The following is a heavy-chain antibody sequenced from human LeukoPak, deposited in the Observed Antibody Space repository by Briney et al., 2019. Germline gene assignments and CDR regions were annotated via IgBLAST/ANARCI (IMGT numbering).Heavy chain of an antibody. CDR3: VKDSVTPHFDY. CDR1: GFVFDVYA. D-gene: IGHD2-21*02. J-gene: IGHJ4*02. Sequence: HGRSLRLSCVASGFVFDVYAMGWARQASGKGWEWVSALTKSGGRTLYADSVQGRFPNHRDNPENRLYVEVKSLRVQDRPVFYCVKDSVTPHFDYWGQGTLVTASS. CDR2: LTKSGGRT. V-gene: IGHV3-23*01.